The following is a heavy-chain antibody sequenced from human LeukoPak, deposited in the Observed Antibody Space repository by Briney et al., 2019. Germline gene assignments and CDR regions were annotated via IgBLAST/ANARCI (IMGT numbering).Heavy chain of an antibody. CDR2: IWYDGSNK. D-gene: IGHD2-2*01. CDR3: ARGVTRYCSSTGCYYFDY. CDR1: GFTFSSYG. V-gene: IGHV3-33*01. Sequence: SGRSLRLSCAASGFTFSSYGMHWVRQAPGKGLEWVAVIWYDGSNKYYADPVKGRFTISRDNSKNTLYLQMNSLRAEDTAVYYCARGVTRYCSSTGCYYFDYWGQGTLVTVSS. J-gene: IGHJ4*02.